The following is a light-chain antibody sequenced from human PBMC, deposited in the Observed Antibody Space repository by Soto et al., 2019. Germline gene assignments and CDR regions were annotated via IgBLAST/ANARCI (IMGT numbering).Light chain of an antibody. CDR2: GVN. Sequence: QSALTQPASVSGSPGQSITISCTGTRSDVGGYKYVSWYQHHPGKAPKLVMYGVNDRPSGVSNRFSGGKSGNTASLTISGLQVEDEGDYYCSSYTSNSTLVFGGGTKVTVL. CDR1: RSDVGGYKY. J-gene: IGLJ2*01. V-gene: IGLV2-14*01. CDR3: SSYTSNSTLV.